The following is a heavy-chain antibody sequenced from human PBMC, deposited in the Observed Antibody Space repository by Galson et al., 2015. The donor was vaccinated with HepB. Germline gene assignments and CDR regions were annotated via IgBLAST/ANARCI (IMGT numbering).Heavy chain of an antibody. CDR3: AREPFGATVVTKGINDAFDI. V-gene: IGHV3-30-3*01. Sequence: SLRLSCAASGFTFSSYAMHWVRQAPGKGLEWVAVISYDGSNKYYADSVKGRFTISRDNSKNTLYLQMNSLRAEDTAVYYCAREPFGATVVTKGINDAFDIWGQGTMVTVSS. CDR2: ISYDGSNK. D-gene: IGHD4-23*01. CDR1: GFTFSSYA. J-gene: IGHJ3*02.